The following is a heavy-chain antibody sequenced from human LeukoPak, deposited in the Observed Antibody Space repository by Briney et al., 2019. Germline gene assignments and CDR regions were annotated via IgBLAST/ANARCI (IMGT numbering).Heavy chain of an antibody. J-gene: IGHJ4*02. Sequence: SVKVSCKASGYTFTSYYMHWVRQAPGQGLEWMGRIIPILGIANYAQKFQGRVTITADKSTSTAYMELSSLRSEDTAVYYCADHSSSWTFDYWGQGTLVTVSS. CDR1: GYTFTSYY. V-gene: IGHV1-69*02. D-gene: IGHD6-13*01. CDR3: ADHSSSWTFDY. CDR2: IIPILGIA.